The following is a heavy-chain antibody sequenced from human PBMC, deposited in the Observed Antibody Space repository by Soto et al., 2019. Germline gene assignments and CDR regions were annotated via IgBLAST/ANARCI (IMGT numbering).Heavy chain of an antibody. J-gene: IGHJ6*03. D-gene: IGHD3-16*02. CDR2: IGTAGDT. CDR3: ARSRYYDYIWGSYRRDYYMDV. V-gene: IGHV3-13*01. Sequence: PGGSLRLSCAASGFTFSSYDMHWVRQATGKGLEWVSAIGTAGDTYYPGSVKGRFTISRENAKNSLYLQMNSLRAGDTAVYYCARSRYYDYIWGSYRRDYYMDVWGKGTTVTVSS. CDR1: GFTFSSYD.